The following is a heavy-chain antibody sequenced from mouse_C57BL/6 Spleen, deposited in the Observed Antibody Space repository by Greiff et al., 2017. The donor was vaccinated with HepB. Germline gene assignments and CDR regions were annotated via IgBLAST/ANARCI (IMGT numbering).Heavy chain of an antibody. CDR2: IYPRDGST. CDR3: ARRSLNWDWYFDV. CDR1: GYTFTDHT. Sequence: VKLMESDAELVKPGASVKISCKVSGYTFTDHTIHWMKQRPEQGLEWIGYIYPRDGSTKYNEKFKGKATLTADKSSSTAYMQLNSLTSEDSAVYFCARRSLNWDWYFDVWGTGTTVTVSS. D-gene: IGHD4-1*02. J-gene: IGHJ1*03. V-gene: IGHV1-78*01.